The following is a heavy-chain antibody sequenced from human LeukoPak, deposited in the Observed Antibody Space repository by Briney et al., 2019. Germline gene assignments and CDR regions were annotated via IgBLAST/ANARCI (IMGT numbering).Heavy chain of an antibody. CDR1: GYTFTSYY. Sequence: ASVKVSCKASGYTFTSYYMHWVRQAPGQGLEWMGWINPNSGGTNYAQKFQGRVTMTSDTSISTAYMELTSLRSDDTAVYYCARGRDYDYWGQGTLVTVSS. CDR3: ARGRDYDY. J-gene: IGHJ4*02. V-gene: IGHV1-2*02. CDR2: INPNSGGT.